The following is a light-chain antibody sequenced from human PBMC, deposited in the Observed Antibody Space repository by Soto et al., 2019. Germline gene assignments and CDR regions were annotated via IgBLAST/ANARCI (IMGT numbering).Light chain of an antibody. CDR3: RQHNMFPYT. V-gene: IGKV1-17*01. Sequence: DIQMTQSPSSLSASVGDRVTITCRASQDIRYDLGWFQQKPGKAPTRLIYEASRLQSGVPPRFSGSRSGTEFTLTINSLQPEDSATYYCRQHNMFPYTFGQGTKLAIK. CDR1: QDIRYD. J-gene: IGKJ2*01. CDR2: EAS.